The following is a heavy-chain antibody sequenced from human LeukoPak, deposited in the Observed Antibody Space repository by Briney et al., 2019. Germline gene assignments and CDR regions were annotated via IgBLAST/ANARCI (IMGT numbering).Heavy chain of an antibody. J-gene: IGHJ6*03. V-gene: IGHV1-69*05. CDR3: ASQAYYYYYMDV. CDR1: GGTFSSYA. Sequence: SVKVSCKASGGTFSSYAISWVRQAPGQGLEWMGGIIPIFGTANYAQKFQGRVTITTGESTSTAYMELSSLRSEDTAVYYCASQAYYYYYMDVWGKGTTVTVSS. CDR2: IIPIFGTA.